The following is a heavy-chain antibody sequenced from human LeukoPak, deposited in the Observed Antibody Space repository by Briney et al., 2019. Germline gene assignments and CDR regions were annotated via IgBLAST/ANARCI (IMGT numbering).Heavy chain of an antibody. D-gene: IGHD2-2*01. CDR2: ISGSGDSA. CDR3: AKDRYCSSTRCYGDFDY. J-gene: IGHJ4*02. V-gene: IGHV3-23*01. Sequence: PGGSLRLSCEASGFTFSSYAMSCVRQAPGKGLEWVSVISGSGDSAFYADSVKGQFTISRDNSKNTVHLQMNSLRAEDTAVYYCAKDRYCSSTRCYGDFDYWGQGTLVTVSS. CDR1: GFTFSSYA.